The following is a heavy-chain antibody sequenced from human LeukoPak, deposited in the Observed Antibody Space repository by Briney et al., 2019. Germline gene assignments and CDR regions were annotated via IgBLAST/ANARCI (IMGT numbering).Heavy chain of an antibody. Sequence: ASVKVSCKTSGYSFTGYYMHWVRQAPGQGLEWMGWINPNSGGTNYAQKLQGRVTMTTDTSTSTAYMELRSLRSDDTAVYYCARDLGDSSGYPAYWGQGTLVTVSS. J-gene: IGHJ4*02. CDR1: GYSFTGYY. D-gene: IGHD3-22*01. CDR3: ARDLGDSSGYPAY. CDR2: INPNSGGT. V-gene: IGHV1-2*02.